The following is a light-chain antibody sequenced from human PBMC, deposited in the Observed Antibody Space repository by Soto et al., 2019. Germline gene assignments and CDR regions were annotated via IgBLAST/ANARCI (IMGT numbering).Light chain of an antibody. Sequence: EIVLTQSPGTLSLSPGERATLSCRASQSVSSNYLAWYQQKSGQAPRLLIYGASSRATGIPDRFSGSGSGTDFTLNISKLEHEDFAVYYCQQYGNSPYAFGQGTELEI. CDR1: QSVSSNY. CDR2: GAS. J-gene: IGKJ2*01. V-gene: IGKV3-20*01. CDR3: QQYGNSPYA.